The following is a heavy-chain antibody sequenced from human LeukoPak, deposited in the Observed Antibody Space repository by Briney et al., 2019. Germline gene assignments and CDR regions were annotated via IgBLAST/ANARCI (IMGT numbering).Heavy chain of an antibody. CDR3: ARLTFGGVIGFDY. J-gene: IGHJ4*02. V-gene: IGHV3-21*01. D-gene: IGHD3-16*02. CDR2: ISSSGSHM. CDR1: GFTFSSYS. Sequence: KTGGSLGLSCSASGFTFSSYSMNWVRQAPGKGLEWVSSISSSGSHMYYADSVKGRFTISRDNAKNSLYLQMNSLRAEDTAVYYCARLTFGGVIGFDYWGQGTLVTVSS.